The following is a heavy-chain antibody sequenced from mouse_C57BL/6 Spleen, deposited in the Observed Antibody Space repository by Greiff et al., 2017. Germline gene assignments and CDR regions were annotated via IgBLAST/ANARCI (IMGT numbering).Heavy chain of an antibody. CDR1: GYTFTDYE. CDR2: IDPETGGT. Sequence: QVQLQQSGAELVRPGASVTLSCKASGYTFTDYEMHWVKQTPVHGLEWIGAIDPETGGTAYNQKFKGKAILTADQSSSTAYMELRSLTSEDSAVYYCTRSWAMDYWGQGTSVTVSS. V-gene: IGHV1-15*01. J-gene: IGHJ4*01. CDR3: TRSWAMDY.